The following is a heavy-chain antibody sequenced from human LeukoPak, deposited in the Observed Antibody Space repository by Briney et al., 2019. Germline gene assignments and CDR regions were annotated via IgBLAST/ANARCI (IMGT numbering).Heavy chain of an antibody. J-gene: IGHJ4*02. CDR2: INWNGGST. Sequence: GGSLRLSCAASGFTFDDYGMSWVRQAPGKGLEWVSGINWNGGSTGYADSVKGRFTISRDNAKNSLYLQMNSLRVEDTALYYCARDVSSGWYSDYWGQGLLVTVSS. D-gene: IGHD6-19*01. CDR1: GFTFDDYG. V-gene: IGHV3-20*04. CDR3: ARDVSSGWYSDY.